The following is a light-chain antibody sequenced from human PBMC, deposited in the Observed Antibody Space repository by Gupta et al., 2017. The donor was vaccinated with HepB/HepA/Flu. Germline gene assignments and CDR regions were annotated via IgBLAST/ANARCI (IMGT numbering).Light chain of an antibody. CDR2: DVS. V-gene: IGLV2-14*03. CDR3: SSYTSSSTLVV. J-gene: IGLJ2*01. CDR1: SSDVGGYNY. Sequence: QSALPPPASVSGSPGPSITISCTGPSSDVGGYNYVSWYQQHPGKAPKLMIYDVSNRPSGGANRFSGAKSGNTAALTISGLQAEDEADYYCSSYTSSSTLVVFGGGTKLTVL.